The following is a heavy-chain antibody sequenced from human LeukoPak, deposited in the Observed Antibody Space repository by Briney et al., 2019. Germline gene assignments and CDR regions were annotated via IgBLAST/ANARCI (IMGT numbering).Heavy chain of an antibody. D-gene: IGHD3-3*01. CDR2: IYHSGST. V-gene: IGHV4-4*02. CDR3: AKDRYYDFWSGYYRPSYYYGMDV. CDR1: GGSISSSNW. Sequence: SGTLSLTCAVSGGSISSSNWWSWVRQPPGKGLEWIGEIYHSGSTNYNPSLKSRVTISVDTSKNQFSLKLSSVTAADTAVYYCAKDRYYDFWSGYYRPSYYYGMDVWGQGTTVTVSS. J-gene: IGHJ6*02.